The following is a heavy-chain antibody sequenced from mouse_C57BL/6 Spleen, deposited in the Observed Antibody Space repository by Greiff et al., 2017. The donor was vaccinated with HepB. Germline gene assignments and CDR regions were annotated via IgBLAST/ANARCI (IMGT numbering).Heavy chain of an antibody. Sequence: VKLVESGPELVKPGASVKISCKASGYSFTSYYIHWVKQRPGQGLEWIGWIYPGSGNTKYNEKFKGKATLTADTSSSTAYMQLSSLTSEDSAVYYCARGLEGFAYWGQGTLVTVSA. D-gene: IGHD2-4*01. CDR3: ARGLEGFAY. V-gene: IGHV1-66*01. CDR1: GYSFTSYY. CDR2: IYPGSGNT. J-gene: IGHJ3*01.